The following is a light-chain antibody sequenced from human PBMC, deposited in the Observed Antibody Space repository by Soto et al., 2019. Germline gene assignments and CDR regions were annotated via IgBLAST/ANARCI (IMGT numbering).Light chain of an antibody. CDR3: QQYKSYPWT. CDR2: DAS. J-gene: IGKJ1*01. Sequence: DIQLTQSPSTLSASVGDTVTISCRASESLIGWLAWYQQRPGSAPKLLIYDASSLEGGVPSRFTGDGSGTEFSLTIASLQPDDFGTYYCQQYKSYPWTLVQGTKVDIK. CDR1: ESLIGW. V-gene: IGKV1-5*01.